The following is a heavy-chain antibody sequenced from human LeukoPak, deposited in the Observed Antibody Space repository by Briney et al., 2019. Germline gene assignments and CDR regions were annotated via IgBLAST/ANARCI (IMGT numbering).Heavy chain of an antibody. J-gene: IGHJ6*03. CDR2: IYSGGST. CDR1: GFTVSSNY. D-gene: IGHD6-13*01. CDR3: ARGGNSWSRSYYMDV. Sequence: PGGSLRLSCAVSGFTVSSNYMSWVRQAPGKGLEWVSVIYSGGSTYYADSVKGRFTISRDNSKNTLYLQMNSLRAEDTAEYYCARGGNSWSRSYYMDVWGKGTTVTISS. V-gene: IGHV3-66*01.